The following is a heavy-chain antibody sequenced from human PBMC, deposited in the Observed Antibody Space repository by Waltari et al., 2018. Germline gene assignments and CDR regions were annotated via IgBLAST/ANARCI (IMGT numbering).Heavy chain of an antibody. J-gene: IGHJ3*02. Sequence: QVQLQESGPGLVKPSETLSLTCAVSGYSISSGYYWCWLRQPPGKGLEWIGSIYHSGSTYYNPSLKSRVTISVDTSKNQFSLKLSSVTAADTAVYYCARMGYSSSLNAFDIWGQGTMVTVSS. V-gene: IGHV4-38-2*01. CDR3: ARMGYSSSLNAFDI. CDR2: IYHSGST. CDR1: GYSISSGYY. D-gene: IGHD6-13*01.